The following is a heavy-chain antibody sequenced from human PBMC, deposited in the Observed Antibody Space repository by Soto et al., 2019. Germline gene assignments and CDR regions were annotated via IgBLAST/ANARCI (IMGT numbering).Heavy chain of an antibody. CDR2: ISAYNGNT. J-gene: IGHJ4*02. D-gene: IGHD3-22*01. Sequence: QVQLVQSGAEVKKPGASVKVSCKASGYTFTSNGISWVRQAPGQGLAWMGWISAYNGNTNYAQKIQGRVTLTTDTSTSSAYVEMRGLRSDDTAVYYCARSGYYDGSGYYHYWGQGTLVTVSS. CDR3: ARSGYYDGSGYYHY. CDR1: GYTFTSNG. V-gene: IGHV1-18*04.